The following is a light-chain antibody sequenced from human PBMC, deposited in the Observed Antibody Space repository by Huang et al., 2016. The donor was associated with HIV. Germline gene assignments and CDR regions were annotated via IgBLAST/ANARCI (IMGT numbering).Light chain of an antibody. CDR3: QQRSSGVT. CDR2: DTS. J-gene: IGKJ4*01. Sequence: IVLTQSPATLSWYPGERVTLSCRASQSVGNYIAWYHQHPRQSLKLLIYDTSNRATGTPGRFSGIGSGTDFTLTISSLQSEDFSVYYCQQRSSGVTFGGGTKVQVK. CDR1: QSVGNY. V-gene: IGKV3-11*01.